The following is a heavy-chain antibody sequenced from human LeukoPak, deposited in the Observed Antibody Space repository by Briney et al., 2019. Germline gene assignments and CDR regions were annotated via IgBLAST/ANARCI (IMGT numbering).Heavy chain of an antibody. CDR3: ARQYCSSTSCYAFDI. CDR2: IYYSGST. V-gene: IGHV4-59*08. J-gene: IGHJ3*02. D-gene: IGHD2-2*01. Sequence: SETLSLTCTVSGGSISSYYWSWIRQPPGKGLEWIGYIYYSGSTNCNPSLKSRVTMSVDTSKNQFSLKLSSVTAADTAVYYCARQYCSSTSCYAFDIWGQGTMVTVSS. CDR1: GGSISSYY.